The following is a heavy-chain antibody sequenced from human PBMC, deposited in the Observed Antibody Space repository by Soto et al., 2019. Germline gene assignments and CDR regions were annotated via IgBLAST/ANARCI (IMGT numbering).Heavy chain of an antibody. CDR2: ISSSSSTI. V-gene: IGHV3-48*02. J-gene: IGHJ6*02. Sequence: PGGSLRLSCAASGFTFSSYSMNWVRQAPGKGLEWVSYISSSSSTIYYADSVKGRFTISRDNAKNSLYLQMNSLRDEDTAVYYCASHIAAAGTHYYYGMDVWGQGTTVTVSS. D-gene: IGHD6-13*01. CDR3: ASHIAAAGTHYYYGMDV. CDR1: GFTFSSYS.